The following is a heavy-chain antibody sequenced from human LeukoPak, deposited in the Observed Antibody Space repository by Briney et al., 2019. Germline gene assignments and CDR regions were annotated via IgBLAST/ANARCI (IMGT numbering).Heavy chain of an antibody. Sequence: PSGTLSLTCAVYGGSFSGYYWSWIRQPPGKGLEWIGEINHSGSTNYNPSLKSRVTISVDTSKNQFSLKLSSVTAADTAVYYCARNSYWGLCWGQGTLVSVSS. CDR2: INHSGST. CDR1: GGSFSGYY. CDR3: ARNSYWGLC. J-gene: IGHJ4*02. V-gene: IGHV4-34*01. D-gene: IGHD7-27*01.